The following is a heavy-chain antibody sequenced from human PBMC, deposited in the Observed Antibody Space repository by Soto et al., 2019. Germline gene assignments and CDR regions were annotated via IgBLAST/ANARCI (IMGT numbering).Heavy chain of an antibody. CDR1: GGSISRYY. V-gene: IGHV4-59*01. J-gene: IGHJ6*02. CDR2: TYNTGST. Sequence: SETLSLTCTVSGGSISRYYWSWIRQPPGKGLEWIGYTYNTGSTVYNPSFKSRVTISVDTSKNQFSLKLNSVTAADTAVYYCARDLWGYCGTDCYPLDVWGQGPTVTVSS. D-gene: IGHD2-21*02. CDR3: ARDLWGYCGTDCYPLDV.